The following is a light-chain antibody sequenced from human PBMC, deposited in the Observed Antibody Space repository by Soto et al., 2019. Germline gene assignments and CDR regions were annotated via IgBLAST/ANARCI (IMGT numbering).Light chain of an antibody. J-gene: IGLJ2*01. CDR3: QSYDSRLSGFVV. V-gene: IGLV1-40*01. Sequence: QSVLTQPPSVSGAPGQRVTISCTGSSSNIGAGYDVHWYQQLPGTAPKLLIYGNSNRPSGVPDRFSGSKSGTSASLAITGLQDEDEADYYCQSYDSRLSGFVVFGGGTKLTVL. CDR2: GNS. CDR1: SSNIGAGYD.